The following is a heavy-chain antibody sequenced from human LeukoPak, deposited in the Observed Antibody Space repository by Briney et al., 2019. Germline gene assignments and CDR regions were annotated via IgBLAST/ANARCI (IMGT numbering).Heavy chain of an antibody. CDR3: AREGQDSSSWYSPTPIVY. J-gene: IGHJ4*02. CDR2: INAGNGNT. Sequence: GASVKVSCKASGYTFTSYAMHWVRQAPGQRLEWMGWINAGNGNTKYSQKFQGRVTITRDTSASTAYMELSSLRSEDTAVYYCAREGQDSSSWYSPTPIVYWGQGTLVTVSS. CDR1: GYTFTSYA. D-gene: IGHD6-13*01. V-gene: IGHV1-3*01.